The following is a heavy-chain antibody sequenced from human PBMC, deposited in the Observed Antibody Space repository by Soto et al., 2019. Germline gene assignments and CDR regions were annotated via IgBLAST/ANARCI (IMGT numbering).Heavy chain of an antibody. Sequence: QVQLQESGPGLVKPSQTLSLTCTVSGGSISSGDYYWSWIRQPPGKGLEWIGYIYYSGSTYYNPSLKSRVTISVDTSKNQFSLKLSSVTAADTAVYYCARVAAYYDSSGYHPSGTFDYWGQGTLVTVSS. D-gene: IGHD3-22*01. CDR2: IYYSGST. CDR1: GGSISSGDYY. V-gene: IGHV4-30-4*01. J-gene: IGHJ4*02. CDR3: ARVAAYYDSSGYHPSGTFDY.